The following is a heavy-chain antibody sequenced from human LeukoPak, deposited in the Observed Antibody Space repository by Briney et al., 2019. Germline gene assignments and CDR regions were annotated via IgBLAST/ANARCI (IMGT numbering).Heavy chain of an antibody. J-gene: IGHJ4*02. CDR2: INHSGST. CDR3: AKDQTPITHDFDY. V-gene: IGHV4-34*01. Sequence: SETLSLTCAVYGGSFSGYYWSWIRQPPGKGLEWIGEINHSGSTNYNPSLKSRVTISVDTSKNQFSLKLSSVTAADTAVYYCAKDQTPITHDFDYWGQGTLVTVSS. CDR1: GGSFSGYY.